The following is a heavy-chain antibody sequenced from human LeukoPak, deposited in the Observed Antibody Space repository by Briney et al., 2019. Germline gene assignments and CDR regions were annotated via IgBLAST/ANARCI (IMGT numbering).Heavy chain of an antibody. V-gene: IGHV4-34*01. CDR3: ARDVLVGTTSD. CDR1: GGSFSGYY. CDR2: INHSGST. J-gene: IGHJ4*02. Sequence: SETLSLTCAVYGGSFSGYYWSWIRQPPGKGLEWIGEINHSGSTNYNPSLKSRVTISVDTSKNQFSLKLSSVTAADTAVYYCARDVLVGTTSDWGQGTLVTVSS. D-gene: IGHD1-26*01.